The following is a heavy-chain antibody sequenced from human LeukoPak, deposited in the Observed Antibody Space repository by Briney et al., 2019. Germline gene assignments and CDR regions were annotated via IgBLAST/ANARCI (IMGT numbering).Heavy chain of an antibody. Sequence: PETLSLTCTVSGDSISGYYWSWIRQPPRKGLEWVGNIYYSGTTNYDPSPRSRVNMSLDASKNPFSLRLSSVTAADTAVYYCARGGSYFVYWGQGTLVTVSS. V-gene: IGHV4-59*01. CDR1: GDSISGYY. CDR3: ARGGSYFVY. D-gene: IGHD1-26*01. J-gene: IGHJ4*02. CDR2: IYYSGTT.